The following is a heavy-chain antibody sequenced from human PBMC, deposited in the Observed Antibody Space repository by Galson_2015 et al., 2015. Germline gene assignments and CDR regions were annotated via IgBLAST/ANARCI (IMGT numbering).Heavy chain of an antibody. Sequence: SLRLSCAVSGFTLSDFAMHWVRQAPGKGLEWVAIVSYDGNNNYYGDAVKGRFTISRDNSHNTVSLRMNSLRSEDTALYYCARGALDYGEYLDYYYYYMDVWGKGTTVTVSS. V-gene: IGHV3-30*01. J-gene: IGHJ6*03. CDR2: VSYDGNNN. D-gene: IGHD4-17*01. CDR1: GFTLSDFA. CDR3: ARGALDYGEYLDYYYYYMDV.